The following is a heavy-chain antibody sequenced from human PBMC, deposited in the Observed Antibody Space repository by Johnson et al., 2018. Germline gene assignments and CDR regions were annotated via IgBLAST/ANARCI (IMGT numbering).Heavy chain of an antibody. V-gene: IGHV3-64*01. CDR3: ARVGGTYYYYYMDV. D-gene: IGHD3-10*01. CDR1: GFPFSNYA. Sequence: VQLVESGGGLVQPGGSLRLSCAASGFPFSNYAMHWVRRAPGKGLEYVSAISSNGGSTYCANSVKGSFTISRDNSKNTLYLQMGSLRAEDMAVYYCARVGGTYYYYYMDVWGKGTTVTVSS. CDR2: ISSNGGST. J-gene: IGHJ6*03.